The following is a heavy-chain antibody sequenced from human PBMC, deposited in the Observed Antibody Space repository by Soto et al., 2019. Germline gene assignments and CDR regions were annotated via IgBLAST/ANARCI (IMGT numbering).Heavy chain of an antibody. CDR2: IYYSGST. CDR1: GGSISSGDYY. D-gene: IGHD3-3*01. J-gene: IGHJ5*02. V-gene: IGHV4-30-4*01. Sequence: SETLSLTCTVSGGSISSGDYYWSWIRQPPGKGLEWIGYIYYSGSTYYNPSLKSRVIISVDTSKNQFSLKLSSVTAADTAVYYCARRSGTIYYDFWSGYWFDPWGQGTLVTVSS. CDR3: ARRSGTIYYDFWSGYWFDP.